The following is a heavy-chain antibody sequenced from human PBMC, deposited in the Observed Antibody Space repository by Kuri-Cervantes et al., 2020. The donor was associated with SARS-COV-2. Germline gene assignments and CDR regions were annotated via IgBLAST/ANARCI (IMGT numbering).Heavy chain of an antibody. Sequence: SETLSLTCAVYGGSFSDYYWSWVRQPPGKGLKWIGEINHSGNTNYDPSLKSRVTISIDTSKNQFSLKLCSVTAADTAVYSCVKGGARITNSGVVIANWFDPWGQGTLVTVSS. CDR3: VKGGARITNSGVVIANWFDP. D-gene: IGHD3-3*01. CDR1: GGSFSDYY. CDR2: INHSGNT. V-gene: IGHV4-34*01. J-gene: IGHJ5*02.